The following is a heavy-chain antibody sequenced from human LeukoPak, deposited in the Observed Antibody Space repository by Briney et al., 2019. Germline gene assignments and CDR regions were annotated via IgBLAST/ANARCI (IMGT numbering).Heavy chain of an antibody. CDR1: GFTFNSYE. J-gene: IGHJ4*02. V-gene: IGHV3-48*03. CDR3: ARGGGIITMPH. CDR2: ISGSGRTI. D-gene: IGHD3-10*01. Sequence: PGGSLRLSCAASGFTFNSYEMIWVRQAPGKGLEWVSSISGSGRTIYIADSVKGRFNISRDSAKNSLYLHMNTLRVEDTALYSCARGGGIITMPHWGQGTLVTVSS.